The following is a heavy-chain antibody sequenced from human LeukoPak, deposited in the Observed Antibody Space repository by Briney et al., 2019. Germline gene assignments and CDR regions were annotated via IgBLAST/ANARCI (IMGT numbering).Heavy chain of an antibody. CDR3: ARFSDGYNLDYYGMDV. CDR1: GGSFSGYY. V-gene: IGHV4-34*01. Sequence: SETLSLTCAVYGGSFSGYYWSWIRQPPGKGLEWIGEINHSGSTNYNPSLKSRVTISVDTSKNQFSLKLSSVTAADTAVYYCARFSDGYNLDYYGMDVWGQGTTVTVSS. D-gene: IGHD5-24*01. J-gene: IGHJ6*02. CDR2: INHSGST.